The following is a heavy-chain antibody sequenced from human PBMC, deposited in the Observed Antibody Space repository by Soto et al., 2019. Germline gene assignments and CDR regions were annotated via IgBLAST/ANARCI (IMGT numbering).Heavy chain of an antibody. CDR3: ASLLSSSSDYYMDV. CDR2: IYNSGST. Sequence: PSETLSLTCTVSHDSISSSSYYWGWIRLPPGKGLEWIGSIYNSGSTYYNPSLKSRVTISVDTSKNQFSLKLSSVTAADTAVYYCASLLSSSSDYYMDVWGKGTTVTVSS. D-gene: IGHD6-6*01. CDR1: HDSISSSSYY. J-gene: IGHJ6*03. V-gene: IGHV4-39*01.